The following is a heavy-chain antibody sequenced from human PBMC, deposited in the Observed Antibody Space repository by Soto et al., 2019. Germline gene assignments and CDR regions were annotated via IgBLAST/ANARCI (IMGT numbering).Heavy chain of an antibody. J-gene: IGHJ4*02. V-gene: IGHV3-9*01. Sequence: GGSLRLSCAASGFTFGDYAMQWVRQAPGKGLEWVSAISWNSGSIDYADSVKDRFTISRDNAKNSLYLQMNSLRAEDTALYYCAKYHNTSGWYVTTDYWGQGTRVTVSS. CDR3: AKYHNTSGWYVTTDY. CDR1: GFTFGDYA. CDR2: ISWNSGSI. D-gene: IGHD6-19*01.